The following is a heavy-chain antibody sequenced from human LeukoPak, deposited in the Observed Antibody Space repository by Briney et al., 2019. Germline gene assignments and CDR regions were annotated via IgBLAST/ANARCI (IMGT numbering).Heavy chain of an antibody. D-gene: IGHD6-13*01. CDR3: ARDVIAAAGFFDY. V-gene: IGHV4-39*07. CDR2: IYYSGST. CDR1: GGSISSSSYY. J-gene: IGHJ4*02. Sequence: SETLSLTCTVSGGSISSSSYYWGWIRQPPGKGLEWIGSIYYSGSTYYNPSLKSRVTISVDTSKNQFSLKLSSVTAADTAVYYCARDVIAAAGFFDYWGQGTLVTVSS.